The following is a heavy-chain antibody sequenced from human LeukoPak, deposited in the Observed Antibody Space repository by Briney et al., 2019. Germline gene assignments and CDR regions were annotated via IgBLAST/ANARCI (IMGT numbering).Heavy chain of an antibody. V-gene: IGHV3-74*01. D-gene: IGHD6-19*01. J-gene: IGHJ4*02. Sequence: GSLRLSCAASGFTFSSSWMHWVRQAPEKGLVWVSRINSDGSSTSYADSVKGRFTISRDNSKNTLYLQMNSLRPEDTAVYYCARDWGRRYSSGWYGDFDYWGQGTLVTVSS. CDR1: GFTFSSSW. CDR3: ARDWGRRYSSGWYGDFDY. CDR2: INSDGSST.